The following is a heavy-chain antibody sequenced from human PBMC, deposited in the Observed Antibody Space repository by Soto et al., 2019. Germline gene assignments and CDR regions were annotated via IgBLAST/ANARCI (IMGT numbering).Heavy chain of an antibody. CDR1: GVSLSTNT. CDR2: TGSGTGPG. Sequence: SGKVSCKAVGVSLSTNTISWVRQAPGQGLEWMGGTGSGTGPGNHAQKFQGRLTVTADKSTSTVYMELTNLSSEDTAVYYCARRHSGGFFRFFDSWGQGTLVTVSS. V-gene: IGHV1-69*06. D-gene: IGHD2-15*01. CDR3: ARRHSGGFFRFFDS. J-gene: IGHJ4*02.